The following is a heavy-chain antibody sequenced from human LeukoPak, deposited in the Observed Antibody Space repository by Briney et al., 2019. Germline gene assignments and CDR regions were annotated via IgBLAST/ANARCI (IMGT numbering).Heavy chain of an antibody. CDR2: ISSSGSTI. V-gene: IGHV3-11*01. CDR1: GFTFSDYY. Sequence: PGGSLRLSCAASGFTFSDYYMSWIRQAPGKGLEWVSYISSSGSTIYYADSVKGRFTISRDNAKNSQYLQMNSLRAEDTALYYCARPQRKYQLLFYYYYMDVWGKGTTVTVSS. CDR3: ARPQRKYQLLFYYYYMDV. D-gene: IGHD2-2*01. J-gene: IGHJ6*03.